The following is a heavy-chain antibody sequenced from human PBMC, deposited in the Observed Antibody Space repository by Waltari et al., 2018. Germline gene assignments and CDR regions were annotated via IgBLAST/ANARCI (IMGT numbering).Heavy chain of an antibody. D-gene: IGHD1-26*01. CDR2: ISTDGSGA. Sequence: EVQLVESGGGLVQPGGSLRLACAASGLTFSSYWLPWVRQVQGKGLVWVSRISTDGSGANYADSVQGRFTSSRDNAKNILYLQMNSLRAEDTAVYYCARGPVSGSGSYYVGDYWGQGTLVTVSS. CDR3: ARGPVSGSGSYYVGDY. V-gene: IGHV3-74*01. J-gene: IGHJ4*02. CDR1: GLTFSSYW.